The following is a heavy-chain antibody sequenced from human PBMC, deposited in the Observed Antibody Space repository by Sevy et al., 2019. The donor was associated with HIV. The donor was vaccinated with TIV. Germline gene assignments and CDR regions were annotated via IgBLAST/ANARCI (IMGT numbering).Heavy chain of an antibody. CDR3: AKPTSYVYGSSSDPLPSSRNDY. Sequence: GGYLSLSCAASGFTFTSYAMSWVRQAPGKGLEWVLAISGSGGRTYYADAVKGRFTISRDNSKNTLNLQMNSLRAEDTAIYYCAKPTSYVYGSSSDPLPSSRNDYWGQGTLVTVSS. V-gene: IGHV3-23*01. CDR1: GFTFTSYA. J-gene: IGHJ4*02. D-gene: IGHD3-10*01. CDR2: ISGSGGRT.